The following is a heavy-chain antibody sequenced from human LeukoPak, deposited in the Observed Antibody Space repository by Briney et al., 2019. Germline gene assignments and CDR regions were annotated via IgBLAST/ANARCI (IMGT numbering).Heavy chain of an antibody. CDR3: AGTIRIIANDY. CDR1: GVSISGYY. V-gene: IGHV4-4*07. CDR2: IYTGGIT. J-gene: IGHJ4*02. Sequence: PSETPSLTCTVSGVSISGYYGSWVRQPAGKGPEGIGRIYTGGITNYNPSLMSRVTLSVDTSKNQCSLKLSPVPAAATALHCSAGTIRIIANDYWGQGTPVTVSS. D-gene: IGHD3-16*01.